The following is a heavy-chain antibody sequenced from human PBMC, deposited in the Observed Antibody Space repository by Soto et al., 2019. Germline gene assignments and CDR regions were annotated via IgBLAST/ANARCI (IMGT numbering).Heavy chain of an antibody. Sequence: QVQLQQWGAGLLKPSETLSLTCAVYGGSFSGYYWCWIRQPPGKGLEWIGEINHSGSTNYNPSLKSRVTISVDTSKNQFYLKLSSVTAADTAVYYCATGYGSGSAENWFDPWGQGTLVTVSS. CDR1: GGSFSGYY. CDR2: INHSGST. CDR3: ATGYGSGSAENWFDP. J-gene: IGHJ5*02. V-gene: IGHV4-34*01. D-gene: IGHD3-10*01.